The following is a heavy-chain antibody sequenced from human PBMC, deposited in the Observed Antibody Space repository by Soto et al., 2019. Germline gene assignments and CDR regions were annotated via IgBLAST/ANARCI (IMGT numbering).Heavy chain of an antibody. V-gene: IGHV3-33*01. Sequence: QVQLVESGGGVVQPGRPLRLSCAASGFTFSRYGMHWVRQPPGKGLAWVAVIWYDGTNKYYADPVKGRFTISRDNYKNALYLQMDSLRAEDTAVYYCARDLAAASSLDYWGLGSLVTVSS. D-gene: IGHD6-25*01. CDR3: ARDLAAASSLDY. CDR2: IWYDGTNK. CDR1: GFTFSRYG. J-gene: IGHJ4*02.